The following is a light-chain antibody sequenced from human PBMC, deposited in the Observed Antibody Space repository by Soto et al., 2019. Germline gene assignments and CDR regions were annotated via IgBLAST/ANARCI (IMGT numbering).Light chain of an antibody. V-gene: IGLV2-14*01. CDR1: SSDVGGYSY. CDR3: SSFSSLTREV. CDR2: EVS. Sequence: QSALTQPASVSGSPGQWITISCTGTSSDVGGYSYVSWYQQHPGKTPKLMIYEVSNRPSGVSHRFSGSKSGNTASLTISGLQTEDEADYCCSSFSSLTREVFGGGTKLTVL. J-gene: IGLJ2*01.